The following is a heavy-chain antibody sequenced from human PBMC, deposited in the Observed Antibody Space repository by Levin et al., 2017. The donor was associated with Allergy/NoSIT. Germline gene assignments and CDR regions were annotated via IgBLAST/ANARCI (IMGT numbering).Heavy chain of an antibody. D-gene: IGHD3-16*01. V-gene: IGHV3-73*01. CDR3: TTWTDFDYVWGSYSHDNY. CDR2: VRSKAKNYAT. J-gene: IGHJ4*02. CDR1: GFTFSGST. Sequence: GESLKISCAASGFTFSGSTMHWVRQASGKGLEWVGHVRSKAKNYATAYVASVKGRFTISRDDSKNTAYLQMNSLKTEDTAVYYCTTWTDFDYVWGSYSHDNYWGQGTLVTVSS.